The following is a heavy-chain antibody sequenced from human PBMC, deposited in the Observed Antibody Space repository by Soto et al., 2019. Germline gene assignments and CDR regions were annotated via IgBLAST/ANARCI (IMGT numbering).Heavy chain of an antibody. Sequence: QVQLVQSGAEVKKPGASVKVSCKASGYTFTSYGISWVRQAPGQGLEWMGWISAYNGNTNYAQKLQGRVTMTTDTSTSTAYMELRSLRSDDTAVYYCARHYCSSTSCFVSRAFDIWGQGTMVTVSS. CDR1: GYTFTSYG. V-gene: IGHV1-18*01. CDR2: ISAYNGNT. J-gene: IGHJ3*02. D-gene: IGHD2-2*01. CDR3: ARHYCSSTSCFVSRAFDI.